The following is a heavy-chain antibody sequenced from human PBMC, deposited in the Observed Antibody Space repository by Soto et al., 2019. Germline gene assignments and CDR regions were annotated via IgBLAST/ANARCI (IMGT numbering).Heavy chain of an antibody. CDR3: AKSGEYSSSYYYYYYMDV. CDR2: ISAYNGNT. D-gene: IGHD6-6*01. V-gene: IGHV1-18*01. J-gene: IGHJ6*03. Sequence: QVQLVQSGAEVKKPGASVKVSCKASGYTFTSYGISWVRQAPGQGLEWMGWISAYNGNTNYAQQLQGRVTMTTDTSTSTAYMELRSLRSDDTAVYYCAKSGEYSSSYYYYYYMDVWGKGTTVTVSS. CDR1: GYTFTSYG.